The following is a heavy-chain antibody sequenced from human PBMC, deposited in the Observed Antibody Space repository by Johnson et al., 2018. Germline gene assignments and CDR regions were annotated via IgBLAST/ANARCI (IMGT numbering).Heavy chain of an antibody. V-gene: IGHV3-7*01. CDR2: IKRDGSEK. CDR3: TKVQQTPTIRSRDAFDI. Sequence: VQLVQSGGGLVQPGGSLRLSCAASGFPFGSYSMSWVRQAPGEGLEWVANIKRDGSEKYYVDSVKGRFTISRDNSKNTLFLQMTSLRADDMAVYYCTKVQQTPTIRSRDAFDIWGQGTMVTVSS. J-gene: IGHJ3*02. D-gene: IGHD5-24*01. CDR1: GFPFGSYS.